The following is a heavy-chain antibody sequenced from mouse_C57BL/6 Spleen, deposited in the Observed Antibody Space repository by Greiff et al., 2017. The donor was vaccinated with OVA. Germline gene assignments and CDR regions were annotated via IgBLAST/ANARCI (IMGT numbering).Heavy chain of an antibody. CDR1: GYTFPSYW. V-gene: IGHV1-72*01. J-gene: IGHJ3*01. CDR2: IDPNRGGT. D-gene: IGHD2-3*01. Sequence: QVQLKQPGAELVKPGASVKLSCKASGYTFPSYWMHWVKQRPGRGLEWIGRIDPNRGGTKYNEKFKSKATLTVDKPSSTAYMQLSSLTSEDSAVYYCAREVIYDGYYWFAYWGQGTLVTVSA. CDR3: AREVIYDGYYWFAY.